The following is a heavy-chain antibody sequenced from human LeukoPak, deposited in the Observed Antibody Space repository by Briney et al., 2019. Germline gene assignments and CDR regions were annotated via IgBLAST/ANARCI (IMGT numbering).Heavy chain of an antibody. J-gene: IGHJ4*02. Sequence: SETLSLTCTVSGGSISSYYWSWIRQPPGKGLEWIGYIYYSGSTNYNPSLKSRVTISVDTSKNQFSLKLSSVTAADTAVYYRARHDYYGSGSPFDYWGQGTLVTVSS. V-gene: IGHV4-59*08. D-gene: IGHD3-10*01. CDR2: IYYSGST. CDR3: ARHDYYGSGSPFDY. CDR1: GGSISSYY.